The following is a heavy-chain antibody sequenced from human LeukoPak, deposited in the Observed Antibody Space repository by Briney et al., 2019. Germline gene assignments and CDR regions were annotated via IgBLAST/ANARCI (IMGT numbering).Heavy chain of an antibody. Sequence: ASVKVSCKASGYTFTSYDINWVRQATGQGLEWMGWMNPNSGNTGYAQKFQGRVTITRNTSISTAYMELSSLRSEDTAVYYCARGFSCRSTSCYRFYYYYMDVWGKGTTVTVSS. J-gene: IGHJ6*03. CDR2: MNPNSGNT. D-gene: IGHD2-2*01. V-gene: IGHV1-8*03. CDR1: GYTFTSYD. CDR3: ARGFSCRSTSCYRFYYYYMDV.